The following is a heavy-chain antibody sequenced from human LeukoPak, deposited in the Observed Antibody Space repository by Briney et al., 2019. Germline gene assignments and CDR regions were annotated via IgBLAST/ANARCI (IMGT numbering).Heavy chain of an antibody. D-gene: IGHD6-6*01. V-gene: IGHV4-39*07. Sequence: PSETLSLTCTVSGGSISSSSYYWGWIRQPPGKGLEWIGSIYYSGSTYYNPSLKSRVTISVDTSKNQFSLKLSSVTAADTAVYYCAREGAIEYSSSPYFDYWGQGTLVTVSS. J-gene: IGHJ4*02. CDR2: IYYSGST. CDR3: AREGAIEYSSSPYFDY. CDR1: GGSISSSSYY.